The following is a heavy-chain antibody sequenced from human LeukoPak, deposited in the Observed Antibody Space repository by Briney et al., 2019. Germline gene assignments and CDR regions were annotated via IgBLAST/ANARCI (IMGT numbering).Heavy chain of an antibody. CDR1: GGSFSGYY. V-gene: IGHV4-59*01. CDR2: IYYSGST. CDR3: ARDRPRECSGGSCYNDAFDI. Sequence: KPSETLSLTCAVYGGSFSGYYWGWIRQPPGKGLEWIGYIYYSGSTNYNPSLKSRVTISVDTSKNQFSLKLSSVTAADTAVYYCARDRPRECSGGSCYNDAFDIWGQGTMVTVSS. D-gene: IGHD2-15*01. J-gene: IGHJ3*02.